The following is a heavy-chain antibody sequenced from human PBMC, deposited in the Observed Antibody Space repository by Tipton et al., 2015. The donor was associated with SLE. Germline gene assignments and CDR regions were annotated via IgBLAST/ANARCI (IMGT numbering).Heavy chain of an antibody. V-gene: IGHV4-59*13. Sequence: TLSLTCTVSGGSISNYYWSWIRQPPGKGLEWIGWIYYSGTTNYNPSLESRVTITVDTSKNQFSLKLSSVTAADTAVYYCVRDFWSGYGSFDSWGQGSLVTVSP. CDR3: VRDFWSGYGSFDS. CDR2: IYYSGTT. CDR1: GGSISNYY. D-gene: IGHD3-3*01. J-gene: IGHJ4*02.